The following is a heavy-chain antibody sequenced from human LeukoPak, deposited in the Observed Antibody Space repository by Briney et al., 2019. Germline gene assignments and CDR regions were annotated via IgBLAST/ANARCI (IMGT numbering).Heavy chain of an antibody. J-gene: IGHJ4*02. CDR1: GYTFTGYY. CDR3: ARDLKIGPRGFWSGYYRAGFDY. Sequence: ASVKVSCKASGYTFTGYYMHWVRQAPGQGLEWMGWINPNSGGTNYAQKFQGRVTMTRDTSISTAYMELSRLRSDDTAVYYCARDLKIGPRGFWSGYYRAGFDYWGQGTLVTVSS. CDR2: INPNSGGT. V-gene: IGHV1-2*02. D-gene: IGHD3-3*01.